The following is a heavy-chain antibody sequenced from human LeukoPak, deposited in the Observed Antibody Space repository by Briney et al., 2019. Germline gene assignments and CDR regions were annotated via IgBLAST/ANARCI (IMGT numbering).Heavy chain of an antibody. V-gene: IGHV4-59*12. Sequence: SETLSLTCTVSGGSISSYYWSWIRQPPGKGLEWIGYIYYSGSTNYNPSLKSRVTISVDTSKNQFSLRLSSVTAADTAIYYCARDLDYWGQGTLVTVSS. CDR3: ARDLDY. J-gene: IGHJ4*02. CDR1: GGSISSYY. CDR2: IYYSGST.